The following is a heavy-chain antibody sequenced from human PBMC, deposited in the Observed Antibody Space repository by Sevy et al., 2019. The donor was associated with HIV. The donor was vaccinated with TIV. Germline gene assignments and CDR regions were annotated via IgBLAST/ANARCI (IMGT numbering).Heavy chain of an antibody. Sequence: GGSLRLSCAASGFTFSSYSMNWVRQAPGKGLEWVSYISSSSSTIYYADSVKGRFTISRDNAKNSLHLQMNSLRDEDTAVYYCAREWGGAAGYYYYYGMDVWGQGTTVTVSS. D-gene: IGHD3-16*01. CDR1: GFTFSSYS. CDR3: AREWGGAAGYYYYYGMDV. CDR2: ISSSSSTI. V-gene: IGHV3-48*02. J-gene: IGHJ6*02.